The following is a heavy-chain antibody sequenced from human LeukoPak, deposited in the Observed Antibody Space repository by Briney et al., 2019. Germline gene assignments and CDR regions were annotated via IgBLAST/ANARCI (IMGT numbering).Heavy chain of an antibody. CDR3: AKGSAATDY. J-gene: IGHJ4*02. CDR2: ISGSGGST. V-gene: IGHV3-23*01. Sequence: GVLRLSCGAPGFPFSSHSLSWVPQGPGEGLEWVSAISGSGGSTYYADSVKGRFTISRDNSKNTLYLQMNSLRAEDTAVYYCAKGSAATDYWGQGTLVTVSS. D-gene: IGHD2-2*01. CDR1: GFPFSSHS.